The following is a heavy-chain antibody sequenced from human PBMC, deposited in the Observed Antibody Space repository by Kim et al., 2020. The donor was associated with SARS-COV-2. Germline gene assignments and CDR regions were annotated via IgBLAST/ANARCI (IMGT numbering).Heavy chain of an antibody. CDR1: GGSISSYY. CDR2: IYYSGST. J-gene: IGHJ6*02. CDR3: ARGVGSSSDVFAFPREEEVYGMDV. Sequence: SETLSLTCTVSGGSISSYYWSWIRQPPGKGLEWIGYIYYSGSTNYNPSLKSRVTISVDTSKNQFSLKLSSVTAADTAVYYCARGVGSSSDVFAFPREEEVYGMDVWGQGTTVTVSS. V-gene: IGHV4-59*13. D-gene: IGHD6-6*01.